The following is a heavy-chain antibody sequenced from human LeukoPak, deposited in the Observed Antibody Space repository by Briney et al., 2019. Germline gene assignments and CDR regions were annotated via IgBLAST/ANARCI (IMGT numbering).Heavy chain of an antibody. D-gene: IGHD3-3*01. Sequence: ASVKVSCKASGYTFTGYYMHWVRQAPGQGLEWMGRINPNSGGTNYAQKLQGRVTMTRDTSISTAYMELSRLRSDDTAVYYCARDLEPERTYYDFWSGYYMGYWGQGTLVTVSS. CDR3: ARDLEPERTYYDFWSGYYMGY. J-gene: IGHJ4*02. V-gene: IGHV1-2*06. CDR2: INPNSGGT. CDR1: GYTFTGYY.